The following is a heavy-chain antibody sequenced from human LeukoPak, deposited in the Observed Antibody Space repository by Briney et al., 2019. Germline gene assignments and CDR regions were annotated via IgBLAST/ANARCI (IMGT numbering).Heavy chain of an antibody. Sequence: GGSLRLSCAASGFTFSSYGMQWVRQAPGKGLEWVAFIRYDGSNKYYADSVKGRFTISRDNSKNTLYLQMNSLRAEDTAVYYCAKGDLYYYYMDVWGKGTTVTVSS. CDR1: GFTFSSYG. J-gene: IGHJ6*03. CDR2: IRYDGSNK. CDR3: AKGDLYYYYMDV. V-gene: IGHV3-30*02. D-gene: IGHD5-24*01.